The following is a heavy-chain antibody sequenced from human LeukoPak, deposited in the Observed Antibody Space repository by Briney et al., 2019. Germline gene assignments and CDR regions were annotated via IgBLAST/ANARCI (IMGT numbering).Heavy chain of an antibody. J-gene: IGHJ4*02. CDR1: GFTFSSYG. V-gene: IGHV3-30*03. Sequence: PGRSLRLSCAASGFTFSSYGKHWVRQAPGKGLEWVAVISYDGSNKYYADSVKGRFTISRDNSKNTLYLQMNSLRAEDTAVYYCATQQKSKDYWGQGTLVTVSS. CDR3: ATQQKSKDY. CDR2: ISYDGSNK. D-gene: IGHD6-13*01.